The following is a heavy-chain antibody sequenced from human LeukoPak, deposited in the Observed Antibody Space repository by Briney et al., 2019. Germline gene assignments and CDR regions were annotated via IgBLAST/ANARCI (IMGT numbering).Heavy chain of an antibody. V-gene: IGHV3-30*18. Sequence: PGRSLRLSCAASGFTFSSYGMHWVRQAPGKGLEWVAVISYDGSNKYYADSVKGRFTISRDNSKNTLYLQMNSLRAEDTAVYYCAKGFSTEDWGQGTLVTVSS. CDR2: ISYDGSNK. CDR1: GFTFSSYG. J-gene: IGHJ4*02. CDR3: AKGFSTED. D-gene: IGHD2/OR15-2a*01.